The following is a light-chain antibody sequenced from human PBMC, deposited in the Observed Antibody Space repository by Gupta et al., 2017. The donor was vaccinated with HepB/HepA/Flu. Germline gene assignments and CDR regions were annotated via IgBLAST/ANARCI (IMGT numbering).Light chain of an antibody. J-gene: IGLJ3*02. CDR3: KSYDSSNPGV. Sequence: FILTPPHPLSDSPQKTLTTFCSLSSGSVASKYVRWSQQRPGRAPTTVIYEDNESPPGVPDRFSGSSDSSSNTASLTISGLKTEDEADYYCKSYDSSNPGVFGGGTKLTVL. CDR2: EDN. V-gene: IGLV6-57*03. CDR1: SGSVASKY.